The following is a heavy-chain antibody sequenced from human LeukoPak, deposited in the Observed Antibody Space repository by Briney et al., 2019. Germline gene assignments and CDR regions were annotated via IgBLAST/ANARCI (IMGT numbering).Heavy chain of an antibody. D-gene: IGHD3-10*01. Sequence: ASVKVSCKASGYTFTGYYMHWVRQAPGQGLEWMGWINPNSGGTNYAQKFQGRVTMTRNTPISTAYMELSSLRSEDTAVYYCARGPVVRGRNPDYWGQGTLVTVSS. J-gene: IGHJ4*02. V-gene: IGHV1-2*02. CDR2: INPNSGGT. CDR3: ARGPVVRGRNPDY. CDR1: GYTFTGYY.